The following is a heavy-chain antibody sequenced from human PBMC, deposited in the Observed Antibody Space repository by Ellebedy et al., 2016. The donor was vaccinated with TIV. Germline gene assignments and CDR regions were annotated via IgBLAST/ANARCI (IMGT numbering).Heavy chain of an antibody. D-gene: IGHD3-22*01. Sequence: MPSETLSLTCTVSGGSISSGDYYWSWIRQHPGKGLEWIGYIYNSGRTYYNPSLKSRVTISIDTSKSQFSLRLGSVTAADTAVYYCARDLLGSADYWGQGTLVTVSS. CDR1: GGSISSGDYY. CDR3: ARDLLGSADY. CDR2: IYNSGRT. J-gene: IGHJ4*02. V-gene: IGHV4-31*03.